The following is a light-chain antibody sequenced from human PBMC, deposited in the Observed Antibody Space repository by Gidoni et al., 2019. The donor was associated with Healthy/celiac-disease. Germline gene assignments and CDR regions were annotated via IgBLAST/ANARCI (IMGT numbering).Light chain of an antibody. CDR1: SLRSYY. CDR3: NSRDSSGNLVV. Sequence: SSELTQAPAVSVALGQTVRITCQGDSLRSYYASWYQQKPVQAPVLVIYGKNNRPSGIPDRFSGSSSGNTASVTITGAQAEDEADYYCNSRDSSGNLVVFGGGTKLTVL. V-gene: IGLV3-19*01. J-gene: IGLJ2*01. CDR2: GKN.